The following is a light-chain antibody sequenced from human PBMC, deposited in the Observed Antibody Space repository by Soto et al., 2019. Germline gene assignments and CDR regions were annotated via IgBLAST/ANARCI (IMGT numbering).Light chain of an antibody. CDR3: QQYGSSPQT. CDR2: DSS. Sequence: EIVLTQSPATLCLSPGARATLSCGASQSVSRSYLAWYQQKPGLSPRLLISDSSYRATGIPDRFSGSGSGTDFTLTISVLEPEDFAVYYCQQYGSSPQTFGQGTKVGIK. V-gene: IGKV3D-20*01. CDR1: QSVSRSY. J-gene: IGKJ2*01.